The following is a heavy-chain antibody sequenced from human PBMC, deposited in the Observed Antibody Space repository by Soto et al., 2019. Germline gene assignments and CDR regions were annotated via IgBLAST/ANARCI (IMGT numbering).Heavy chain of an antibody. Sequence: QVQLVQSGAEVKKPGSSVKVSCKASGGTFSSYAISWVRQAPGQGLEWMGGIIPIFGTANYAQKFQGRVTITADESTSTAYMELSSLRSEDTAVYYCARARGRGVTPTAYCYGMDVWGQGTTVTVSS. J-gene: IGHJ6*02. CDR1: GGTFSSYA. CDR2: IIPIFGTA. CDR3: ARARGRGVTPTAYCYGMDV. V-gene: IGHV1-69*01. D-gene: IGHD3-10*01.